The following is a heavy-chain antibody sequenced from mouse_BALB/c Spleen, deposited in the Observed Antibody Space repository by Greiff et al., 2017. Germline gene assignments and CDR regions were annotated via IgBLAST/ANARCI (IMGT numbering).Heavy chain of an antibody. CDR2: INPYNDGT. CDR3: ARRGHYYGYYAMDY. J-gene: IGHJ4*01. V-gene: IGHV1-14*01. D-gene: IGHD1-2*01. Sequence: EVQLQQSGPELVKPGASVKMSCKASGYTFTSYVMHWVKQKPGQGLEWIGYINPYNDGTKYNEKFKGKATLTSDKSSSTAYMELSSLTSEDSAVYYCARRGHYYGYYAMDYWGQGTSVTVSS. CDR1: GYTFTSYV.